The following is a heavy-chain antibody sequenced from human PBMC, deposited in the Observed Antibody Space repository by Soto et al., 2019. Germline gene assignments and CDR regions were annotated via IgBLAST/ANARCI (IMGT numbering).Heavy chain of an antibody. D-gene: IGHD3-9*01. V-gene: IGHV4-31*03. CDR3: ARVILIGTYGMDV. CDR2: IYYSGST. Sequence: PSETLSLTCTVSSGSISSGDYYWSWIRQHPGKGLEWIGYIYYSGSTYYNPSLKSRVTISVDKSKNQFSLKLSSVTAADTAVYYCARVILIGTYGMDVWGQGTTVTVSS. J-gene: IGHJ6*02. CDR1: SGSISSGDYY.